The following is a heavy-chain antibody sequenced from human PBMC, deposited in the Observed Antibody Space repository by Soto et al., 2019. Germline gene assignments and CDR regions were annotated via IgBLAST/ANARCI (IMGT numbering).Heavy chain of an antibody. V-gene: IGHV1-3*01. J-gene: IGHJ4*02. CDR1: GINYNTYA. CDR2: ITAGNGDT. CDR3: ARAISGYVT. D-gene: IGHD5-12*01. Sequence: QVQLVQSGAERKKPGASVKLSCKTSGINYNTYAIHWVRQAPGQGLEWMGWITAGNGDTRYSQNFQGRVTLTRDTSASTVYMDLDSLKSEDTGVYYCARAISGYVTWGQGTLVTVSS.